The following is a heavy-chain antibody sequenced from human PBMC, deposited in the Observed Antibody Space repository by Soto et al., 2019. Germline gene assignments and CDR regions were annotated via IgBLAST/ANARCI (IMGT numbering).Heavy chain of an antibody. V-gene: IGHV3-21*06. D-gene: IGHD2-21*01. J-gene: IGHJ4*02. CDR1: GFTFRNYN. CDR3: ARDIASPGGDYFDS. CDR2: ISTGGAYM. Sequence: EVQLVESGGGLVKAGGSLRLFCTASGFTFRNYNMNWVRQAPGKGLEWVSSISTGGAYMFYADSVKGRFTISRDNAQNSMFLQLDSPRAEETAVYYCARDIASPGGDYFDSWGQGTLVTVSS.